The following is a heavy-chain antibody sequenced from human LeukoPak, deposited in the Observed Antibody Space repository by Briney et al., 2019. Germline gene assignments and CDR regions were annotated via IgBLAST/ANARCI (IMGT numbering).Heavy chain of an antibody. CDR1: GGSISSYY. CDR3: ARSRAYGDYKSYFDY. V-gene: IGHV4-59*01. Sequence: PSETLSLTFTVSGGSISSYYWSWIRQPPGKGLEWIGYIYYSGSTNYNPSLKSRVTISVDTSKNQFSLKLSSVTAADTAVYYCARSRAYGDYKSYFDYWGQGTLVTVSS. CDR2: IYYSGST. D-gene: IGHD4-17*01. J-gene: IGHJ4*02.